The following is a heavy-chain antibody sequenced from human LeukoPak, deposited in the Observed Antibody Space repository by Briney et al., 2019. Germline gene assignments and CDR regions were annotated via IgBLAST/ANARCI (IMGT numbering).Heavy chain of an antibody. J-gene: IGHJ4*02. V-gene: IGHV4-34*01. Sequence: SETLSLTCAVYGGSFSGYYWSWIRQPPGKGLEWIGEINHSGSTNYNPSLKSRVTISVDTSKNQFSLKLSSATAADTAVYYCARGRERFLEWLSPTYFDYWGQGTLVTVSS. D-gene: IGHD3-3*01. CDR3: ARGRERFLEWLSPTYFDY. CDR1: GGSFSGYY. CDR2: INHSGST.